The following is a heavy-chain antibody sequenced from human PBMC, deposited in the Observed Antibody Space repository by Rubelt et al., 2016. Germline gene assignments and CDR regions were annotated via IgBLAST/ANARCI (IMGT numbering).Heavy chain of an antibody. Sequence: QLQLQESGPGLVKPSETLSLTCTVSGGSISSSSYYWGWIRQPLGKGLEWLGSIYYSGSTYYNPSLMSLCISSVDTSKNTFALKLTSVTAADTAVYYWSRVSGVVGAEGRVDYWGQGTLVTVSS. CDR2: IYYSGST. D-gene: IGHD1-26*01. V-gene: IGHV4-39*07. CDR1: GGSISSSSYY. CDR3: SRVSGVVGAEGRVDY. J-gene: IGHJ4*02.